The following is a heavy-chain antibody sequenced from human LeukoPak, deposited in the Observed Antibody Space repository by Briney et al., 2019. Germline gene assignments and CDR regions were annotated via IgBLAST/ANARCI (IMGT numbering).Heavy chain of an antibody. CDR3: TRTINSWFDP. CDR2: IRPTYGST. J-gene: IGHJ5*02. D-gene: IGHD3-9*01. CDR1: GYTFIHQY. Sequence: ASVKISCKPSGYTFIHQYIHWVRQPPEQGIERMWVIRPTYGSTSYAQNFQGRLSMTSDTSTSTAYMELSSLRSEDTAIYYCTRTINSWFDPWGQGTPVSVSS. V-gene: IGHV1-46*01.